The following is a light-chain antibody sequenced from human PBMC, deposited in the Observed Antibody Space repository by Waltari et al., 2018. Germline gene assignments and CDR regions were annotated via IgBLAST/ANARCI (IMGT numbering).Light chain of an antibody. Sequence: EIVLTQSPGTLSLSPGERATLSCRASQNVGTYLAWYQQKTVQAPRLLIYHASTRTAGIPDRFSGSGSGTDFSLTISSLEPEEFAVDYCQNHERFRAMFGQGTNLEIK. CDR2: HAS. V-gene: IGKV3-20*01. J-gene: IGKJ1*01. CDR3: QNHERFRAM. CDR1: QNVGTY.